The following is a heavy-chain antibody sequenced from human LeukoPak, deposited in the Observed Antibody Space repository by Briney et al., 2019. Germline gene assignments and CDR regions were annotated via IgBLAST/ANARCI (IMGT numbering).Heavy chain of an antibody. CDR1: GFTFSTYD. J-gene: IGHJ6*03. CDR2: LRTAGDT. V-gene: IGHV3-13*01. Sequence: GGSLRLSCAASGFTFSTYDMHWVRQATGKGLEWVSTLRTAGDTYYPGSVKGRFTVSRENAKNSLYLQMNSLRAEDTAVYYCARYNYYYYYMDVWGKGTTVTVSS. CDR3: ARYNYYYYYMDV. D-gene: IGHD1-1*01.